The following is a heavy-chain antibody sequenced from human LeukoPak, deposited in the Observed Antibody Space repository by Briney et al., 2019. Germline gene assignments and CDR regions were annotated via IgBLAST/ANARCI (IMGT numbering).Heavy chain of an antibody. D-gene: IGHD3-22*01. J-gene: IGHJ5*02. Sequence: PSETLSLTCTVSGGSIISYYWSWIRQPPGKGLEWIATIYYTGSTNYNPSLKTRVTISLDTSRNQFSLRLTSVTAADTAVYYCAKSGHSYYYTPGDSSWGQGTLVTVSS. CDR2: IYYTGST. CDR1: GGSIISYY. CDR3: AKSGHSYYYTPGDSS. V-gene: IGHV4-59*04.